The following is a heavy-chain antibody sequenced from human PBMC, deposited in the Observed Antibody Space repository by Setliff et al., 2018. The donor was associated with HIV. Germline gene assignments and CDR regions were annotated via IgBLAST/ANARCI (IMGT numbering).Heavy chain of an antibody. D-gene: IGHD4-17*01. CDR3: ARNLGVAALGDDGQVDYYYYYMDV. CDR1: GFTFSSYS. CDR2: ISGSGATI. V-gene: IGHV3-48*01. Sequence: GGSLRLSCAASGFTFSSYSMNWVRQAPGEGLEWVSSISGSGATIDYADSVKGRFTISRDNAKNALYLEMSSLRAEDTAVYYCARNLGVAALGDDGQVDYYYYYMDVWGKGTTVTVSS. J-gene: IGHJ6*03.